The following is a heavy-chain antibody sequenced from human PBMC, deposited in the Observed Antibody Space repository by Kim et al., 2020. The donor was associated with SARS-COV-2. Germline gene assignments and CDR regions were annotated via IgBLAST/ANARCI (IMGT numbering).Heavy chain of an antibody. Sequence: RNKYYADSVKGRFTISRDNSKNTLYLQMNSLRAEDTAVYYCARGLPRDYWGQGTLVTVSS. CDR2: RNK. CDR3: ARGLPRDY. V-gene: IGHV3-30*01. J-gene: IGHJ4*02.